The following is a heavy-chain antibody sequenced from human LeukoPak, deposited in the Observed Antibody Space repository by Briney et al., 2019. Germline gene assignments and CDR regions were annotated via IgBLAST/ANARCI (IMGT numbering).Heavy chain of an antibody. CDR1: GFTFDDYA. V-gene: IGHV3-9*01. CDR2: ISWNSGSI. D-gene: IGHD6-13*01. J-gene: IGHJ5*02. CDR3: AKAVGIAAAGHWFDP. Sequence: GRSLRLSCAASGFTFDDYAMHWVRQAPGKGLEWVSGISWNSGSIGYADSVKGRFTISRDNAKNSLYLQMNSLRAEDTALYYCAKAVGIAAAGHWFDPWGQGTLVTVSS.